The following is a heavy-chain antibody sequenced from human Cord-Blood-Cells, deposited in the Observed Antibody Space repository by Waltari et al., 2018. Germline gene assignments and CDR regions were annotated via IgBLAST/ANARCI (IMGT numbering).Heavy chain of an antibody. D-gene: IGHD6-13*01. CDR2: IRWNSGSI. CDR3: AKGGGTAAGLDY. CDR1: GLAFDDYS. V-gene: IGHV3-9*03. J-gene: IGHJ4*02. Sequence: EVQLVASGGGLVQPGWSLGLSCAAPGLAFDDYSMPRVRQAPGKGLEWVSGIRWNSGSIGYADSVKGRFTISRDNAKNSLYLQMNSLRAEDMALYYCAKGGGTAAGLDYWGQGTLVTVSS.